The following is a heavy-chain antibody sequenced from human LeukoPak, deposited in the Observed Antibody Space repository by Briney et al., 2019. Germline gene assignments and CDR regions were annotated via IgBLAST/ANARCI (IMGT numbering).Heavy chain of an antibody. CDR2: INHSGST. CDR3: ARGLPTDGSLDY. V-gene: IGHV4-34*01. D-gene: IGHD3-10*01. J-gene: IGHJ4*02. Sequence: SETLSLTCAVYGGSFSGYYWSWIRQPPGKGLEWIGEINHSGSTNYNPSLKSRVTISVDTSKNQFSLKLSSVTAADTAVYYCARGLPTDGSLDYWGQGTLVTVSS. CDR1: GGSFSGYY.